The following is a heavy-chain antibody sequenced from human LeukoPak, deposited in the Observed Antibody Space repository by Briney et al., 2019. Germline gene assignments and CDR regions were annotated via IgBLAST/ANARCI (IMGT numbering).Heavy chain of an antibody. Sequence: TSETLFLTCTVSGGSISNYYWSWIRQPPGRGLEWIGYIYYSGSTNYNPSLKSRVTISVDTSKNQFSLKLNSVTAADTAVYYCARHQGLSGYYLYYFDYWGQGTLVTVSS. CDR2: IYYSGST. CDR3: ARHQGLSGYYLYYFDY. J-gene: IGHJ4*02. V-gene: IGHV4-59*01. CDR1: GGSISNYY. D-gene: IGHD3-22*01.